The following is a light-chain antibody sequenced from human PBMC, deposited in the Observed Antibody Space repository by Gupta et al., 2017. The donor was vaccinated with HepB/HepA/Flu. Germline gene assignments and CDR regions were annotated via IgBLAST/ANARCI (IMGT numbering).Light chain of an antibody. V-gene: IGLV3-19*01. CDR3: NCRDSSGNVV. Sequence: TCQGDSLRNYYASWFQQKPGQAPTLVLYGNNIRPSGIPDRLSGSNSGNTASLTIAGTEAEDEADYYSNCRDSSGNVVFGGGTRLTVL. J-gene: IGLJ2*01. CDR2: GNN. CDR1: SLRNYY.